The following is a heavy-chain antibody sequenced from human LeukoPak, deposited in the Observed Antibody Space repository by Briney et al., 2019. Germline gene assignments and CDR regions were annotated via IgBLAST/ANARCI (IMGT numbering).Heavy chain of an antibody. J-gene: IGHJ6*03. CDR1: GGSISSSSYY. CDR2: IYHSGST. D-gene: IGHD3-10*01. Sequence: SETLSLTCTVSGGSISSSSYYWGWIRQPPGKGLEWIGSIYHSGSTYYNPSLKSRVTISVDTSKNQFSLKLSSATAADTAVFYCAGSDYYYYMDVWGKGTTVTVSS. V-gene: IGHV4-39*01. CDR3: AGSDYYYYMDV.